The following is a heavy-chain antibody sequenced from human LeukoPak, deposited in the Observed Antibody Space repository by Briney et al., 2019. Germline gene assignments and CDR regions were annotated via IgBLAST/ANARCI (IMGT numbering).Heavy chain of an antibody. CDR2: IYSGGST. D-gene: IGHD6-19*01. Sequence: GGSLRLSCAASGFTVSSNYMSWVRQAPGKGLEWVSVIYSGGSTYYADSVKGRFTISRDNSKNTLHLQMNSLRPEDRAVYYCARDLAVAGTRTFDHWGRGTLVPVPS. V-gene: IGHV3-66*01. J-gene: IGHJ4*02. CDR1: GFTVSSNY. CDR3: ARDLAVAGTRTFDH.